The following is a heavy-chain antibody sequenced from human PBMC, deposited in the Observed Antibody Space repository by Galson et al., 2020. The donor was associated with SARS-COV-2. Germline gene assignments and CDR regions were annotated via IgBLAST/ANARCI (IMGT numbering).Heavy chain of an antibody. CDR1: GFILRNYA. J-gene: IGHJ3*02. D-gene: IGHD3-9*01. V-gene: IGHV3-30-3*01. Sequence: GGSLRLSCAASGFILRNYAMHWVRQAPGTGLEWVAVITTDGSNKYYDDSVAGRLTIPRDNSKNTLYLQMNSLSTEDTAVYYCVREANYDSLTGDPDAFEIWGRGTMVTVAS. CDR2: ITTDGSNK. CDR3: VREANYDSLTGDPDAFEI.